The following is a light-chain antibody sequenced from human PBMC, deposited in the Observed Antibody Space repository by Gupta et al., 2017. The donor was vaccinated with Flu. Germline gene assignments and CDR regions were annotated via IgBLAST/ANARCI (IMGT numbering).Light chain of an antibody. CDR3: AAWDDSLDGPWV. V-gene: IGLV1-44*01. CDR1: NSNLGSHI. J-gene: IGLJ3*02. Sequence: QSVLTQPPSASGTPGQRVTISCSGSNSNLGSHIVNWYQQFPGTAPKLLIHTNDQRPSGGPDRFSGSKSGTSASLAISGLQSEEEADYYCAAWDDSLDGPWVFGGGTKLTVL. CDR2: TND.